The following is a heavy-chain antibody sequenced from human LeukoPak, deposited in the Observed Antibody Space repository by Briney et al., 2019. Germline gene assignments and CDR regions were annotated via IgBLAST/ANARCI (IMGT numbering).Heavy chain of an antibody. CDR1: GYTLTSYD. V-gene: IGHV1-8*01. Sequence: ASVKVSCKASGYTLTSYDINWGRQATEQGLEWMGWMNPNSGNTGYAQKFQGRVTMTRNTPISTAYMVLSSRRSEDTAVYYCASGIKRYIATRDAFDIWGQGTMVTASS. CDR3: ASGIKRYIATRDAFDI. CDR2: MNPNSGNT. D-gene: IGHD1-26*01. J-gene: IGHJ3*02.